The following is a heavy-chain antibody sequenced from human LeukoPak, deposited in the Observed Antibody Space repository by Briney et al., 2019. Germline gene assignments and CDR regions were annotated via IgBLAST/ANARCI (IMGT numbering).Heavy chain of an antibody. Sequence: SETLSLTCTVSGGSISSYYWSWIRQLPGKGLEWIGYIYYSWSTNYNPSLKRRVTISVDTSKNQFSLKLSSVTAADTAVYYCARGPPMTTVPTYYYYYMDVWGKGTTVTVSS. D-gene: IGHD4-11*01. CDR2: IYYSWST. V-gene: IGHV4-59*01. CDR3: ARGPPMTTVPTYYYYYMDV. CDR1: GGSISSYY. J-gene: IGHJ6*03.